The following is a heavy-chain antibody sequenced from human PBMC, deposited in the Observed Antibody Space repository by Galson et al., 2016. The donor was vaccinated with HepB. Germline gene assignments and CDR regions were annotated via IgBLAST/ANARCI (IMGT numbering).Heavy chain of an antibody. CDR1: GGSISSYY. CDR2: IYDTGST. J-gene: IGHJ4*02. CDR3: ARDKGVAAAGRGNFDY. D-gene: IGHD6-25*01. V-gene: IGHV4-59*01. Sequence: SETLSLTCTVSGGSISSYYWSWIRQPPGKGLEWIGYIYDTGSTNYNPSLKSRVTIAIDTSKNQFSLNLRSVTAADTAVYYCARDKGVAAAGRGNFDYWGQGTLVTVSS.